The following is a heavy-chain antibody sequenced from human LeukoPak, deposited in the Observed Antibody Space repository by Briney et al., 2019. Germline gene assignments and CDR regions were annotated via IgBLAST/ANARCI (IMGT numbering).Heavy chain of an antibody. CDR3: ARPPVYDFWSGYVGGYYMDV. J-gene: IGHJ6*03. D-gene: IGHD3-3*01. CDR2: INHSGST. Sequence: PSETLSLTCAVYGGSFSGYYWSWIRQPPGKGLEWIGEINHSGSTNYNPSLKSRVTISVDTSKNQFSLKLSSVTAAVTAVYYCARPPVYDFWSGYVGGYYMDVWGKGTTVTVSS. V-gene: IGHV4-34*01. CDR1: GGSFSGYY.